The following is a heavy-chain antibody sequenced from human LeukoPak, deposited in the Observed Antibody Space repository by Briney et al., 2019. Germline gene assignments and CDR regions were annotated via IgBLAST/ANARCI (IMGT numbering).Heavy chain of an antibody. J-gene: IGHJ4*02. CDR2: IYYSGST. V-gene: IGHV4-59*01. CDR1: GGSISSYY. CDR3: ARYSSAWGPNFDY. Sequence: SETLSLTCTVSGGSISSYYWSWIRQPPGKGLEWIGYIYYSGSTNYNPSLKSRVTISVNTSKDQFSLKLSSVTAADTAVYYCARYSSAWGPNFDYWGQGTLVTVSS. D-gene: IGHD6-19*01.